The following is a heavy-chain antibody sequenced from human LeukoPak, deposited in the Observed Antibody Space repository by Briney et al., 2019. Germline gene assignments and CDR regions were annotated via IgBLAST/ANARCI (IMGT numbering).Heavy chain of an antibody. J-gene: IGHJ3*02. D-gene: IGHD6-6*01. V-gene: IGHV4-34*01. CDR3: ARDLISYSSFFDAFDI. Sequence: SETLSLTCAVYGGSFSGYYWSWIRQPPGKGLEWIGEINHSGSTNYNPSLKSRVTISVDTSKNQFSLKLSSVTAADTAVYYCARDLISYSSFFDAFDIWGQGTMVTVSS. CDR1: GGSFSGYY. CDR2: INHSGST.